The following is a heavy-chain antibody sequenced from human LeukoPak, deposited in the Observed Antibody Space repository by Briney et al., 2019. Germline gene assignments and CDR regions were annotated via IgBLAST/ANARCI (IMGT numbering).Heavy chain of an antibody. D-gene: IGHD2-21*01. CDR1: GFTFSSYA. CDR3: AKFIHMNGAFDI. J-gene: IGHJ3*02. CDR2: ISGSGGST. V-gene: IGHV3-23*01. Sequence: GESLKISCAASGFTFSSYAMSWVRQAPGKGLEWVSAISGSGGSTYYADSVKGRFTISRDNSKNTLYLQMNSLRAEDTAVYYCAKFIHMNGAFDIWGQGTMVTVSS.